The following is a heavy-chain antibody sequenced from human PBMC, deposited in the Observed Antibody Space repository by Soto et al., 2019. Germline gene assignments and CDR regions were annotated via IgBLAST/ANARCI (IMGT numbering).Heavy chain of an antibody. CDR2: ISNSGST. D-gene: IGHD5-18*01. CDR3: ATESGSTYGYFDH. Sequence: TLSLTCTVSGGSVTSDEDYWTWIRQSPGKGLEWIGYISNSGSTGYNPSLKTRLSMSVDRSKNQFTLRLTSVTAADTAVYFCATESGSTYGYFDHWGQGTQVTVSS. V-gene: IGHV4-30-4*01. CDR1: GGSVTSDEDY. J-gene: IGHJ4*02.